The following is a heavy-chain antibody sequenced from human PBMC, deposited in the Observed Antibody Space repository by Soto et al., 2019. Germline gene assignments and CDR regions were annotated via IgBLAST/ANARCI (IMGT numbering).Heavy chain of an antibody. D-gene: IGHD6-13*01. CDR3: ARDSSSWYGYYYYYCCMDV. CDR1: GDSVSSNSAA. Sequence: SQTLSLTCASSGDSVSSNSAAWNWIRQPPSRGLEWLGRTYYRSKWYNDYAVSVKSRITINPDTSKNQFSLQLNSVTPEDTAVYYCARDSSSWYGYYYYYCCMDVWGQGTTVTVSS. J-gene: IGHJ6*02. V-gene: IGHV6-1*01. CDR2: TYYRSKWYN.